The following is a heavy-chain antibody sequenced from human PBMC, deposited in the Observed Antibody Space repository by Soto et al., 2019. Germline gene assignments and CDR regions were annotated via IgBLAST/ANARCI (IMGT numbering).Heavy chain of an antibody. CDR2: INPSGGST. V-gene: IGHV1-46*03. Sequence: QVQLVQSGAEVKKPGASVKVSCKASGYTFTSYYMHWVRQAPGQGLEWMGIINPSGGSTSYAQKFQGRVTMTRGTSTSTVYMELSSLRSEDTAVYYCDSRCSGGSCYSGLMDYWGQGTLVTVSS. CDR1: GYTFTSYY. J-gene: IGHJ4*02. CDR3: DSRCSGGSCYSGLMDY. D-gene: IGHD2-15*01.